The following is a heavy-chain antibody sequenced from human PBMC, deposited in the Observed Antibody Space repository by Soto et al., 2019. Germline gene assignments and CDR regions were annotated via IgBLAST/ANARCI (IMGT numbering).Heavy chain of an antibody. Sequence: PGESLKISCKGSGYSFTSYWIGWVRQMPGKGLEWMGIIYPGDSDTRYSPSFQGQVTISADKSISTAYLQWSSLKASGTAMYYCARHPRIQLWSHHRDYYGMDVWGQGTTVTVSS. CDR1: GYSFTSYW. CDR2: IYPGDSDT. J-gene: IGHJ6*02. D-gene: IGHD5-18*01. V-gene: IGHV5-51*01. CDR3: ARHPRIQLWSHHRDYYGMDV.